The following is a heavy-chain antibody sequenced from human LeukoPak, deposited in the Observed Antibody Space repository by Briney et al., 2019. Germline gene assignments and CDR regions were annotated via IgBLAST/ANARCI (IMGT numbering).Heavy chain of an antibody. V-gene: IGHV1-8*01. CDR1: GYTFTTRD. CDR2: MNPGSGDT. CDR3: ARGLGDYNTDWFPVSGY. Sequence: GASVKVSCNASGYTFTTRDLTWVRQATGRGLEWMGWMNPGSGDTAYAQKFQGRVTMTRDTSMSTAYMELNSLGSGDTAIYYCARGLGDYNTDWFPVSGYWGQGTPVTVSS. D-gene: IGHD3-9*01. J-gene: IGHJ4*02.